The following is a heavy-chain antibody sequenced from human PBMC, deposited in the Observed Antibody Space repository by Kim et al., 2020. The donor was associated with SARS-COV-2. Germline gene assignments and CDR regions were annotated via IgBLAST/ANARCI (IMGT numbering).Heavy chain of an antibody. V-gene: IGHV3-23*01. CDR2: ISGSGGST. J-gene: IGHJ6*02. D-gene: IGHD2-8*02. CDR3: AKVRARLLGYYYYGMDF. CDR1: GFTFSSYA. Sequence: GGSLRLSCAASGFTFSSYAMSWVRQAPGKGLEWVSAISGSGGSTYYADSVKGRFTISRDNSKNTLYLQMNSLRAEDTAVYYCAKVRARLLGYYYYGMDFWGQGTTVSLSS.